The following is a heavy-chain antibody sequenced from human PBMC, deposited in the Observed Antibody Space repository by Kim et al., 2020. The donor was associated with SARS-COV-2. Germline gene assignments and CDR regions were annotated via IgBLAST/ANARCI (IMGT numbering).Heavy chain of an antibody. CDR1: GFTFDDYA. CDR2: ISWNSGSI. CDR3: AKDIGSGTYYNSALDY. D-gene: IGHD3-10*01. J-gene: IGHJ4*02. Sequence: GGSLRLSCAASGFTFDDYAMHWVRQAPGKGLEWVSGISWNSGSIGYADSVKGRFTISRDNAKNSLYLQMNSLRPEDTAFYYCAKDIGSGTYYNSALDYWGQGTLVTVSS. V-gene: IGHV3-9*01.